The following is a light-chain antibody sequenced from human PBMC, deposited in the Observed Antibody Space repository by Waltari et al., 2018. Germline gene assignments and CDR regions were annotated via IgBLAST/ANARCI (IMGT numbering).Light chain of an antibody. CDR2: AAS. V-gene: IGKV1-12*01. CDR3: QQGYKTPLT. CDR1: QDISSW. J-gene: IGKJ4*01. Sequence: DIQMTQSPSSLSASVGDKVTITCRASQDISSWLAWYQPKPGTAPNLLIYAASSLQSGVPSRFSGSTSGTDYTLTLSSLQPDDFATYYCQQGYKTPLTFGGGTKVEIK.